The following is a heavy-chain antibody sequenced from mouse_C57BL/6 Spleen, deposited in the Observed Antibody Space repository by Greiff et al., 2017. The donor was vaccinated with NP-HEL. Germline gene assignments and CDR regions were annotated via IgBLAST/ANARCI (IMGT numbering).Heavy chain of an antibody. D-gene: IGHD2-14*01. CDR1: GYTFTSYW. V-gene: IGHV1-69*01. J-gene: IGHJ1*03. Sequence: VQLQQPGAELVMPGASVKLSCKASGYTFTSYWMHWVKQRPGQGLEWIGEIDPSDSYTNYNQKFKGKSTLTVDKSSSTAYMQLSSLTSEDSAVYYCARWVRLWYIDVWGTGTTVTVSS. CDR2: IDPSDSYT. CDR3: ARWVRLWYIDV.